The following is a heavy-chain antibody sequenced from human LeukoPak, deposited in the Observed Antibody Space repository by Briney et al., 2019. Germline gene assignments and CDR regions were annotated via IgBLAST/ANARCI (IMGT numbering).Heavy chain of an antibody. CDR2: IYYSGST. Sequence: PSETLSLTCTVSGGSISSYYWSWIRQPPGKGLEWIGYIYYSGSTNYNPSLKSRVTISVDTSKNQFSLKLSSVTAADTAVYYCARTTHYYDILTGSSYYFDYWGQGTLVTVSS. CDR3: ARTTHYYDILTGSSYYFDY. J-gene: IGHJ4*02. CDR1: GGSISSYY. V-gene: IGHV4-59*01. D-gene: IGHD3-9*01.